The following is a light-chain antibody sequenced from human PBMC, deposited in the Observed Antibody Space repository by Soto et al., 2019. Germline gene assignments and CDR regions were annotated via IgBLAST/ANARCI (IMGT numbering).Light chain of an antibody. V-gene: IGLV2-8*01. CDR3: SSYAGSNNFNVV. CDR2: EVS. CDR1: SSDVGSYNY. Sequence: QSVLTQPPSASGSPGQSVTISCTGTSSDVGSYNYVSWYQQHPGKAPKIMIYEVSKRPSGVPDRFSGSKSGNTASLTVSGLQAEDEADYYCSSYAGSNNFNVVFGGGTKLTV. J-gene: IGLJ2*01.